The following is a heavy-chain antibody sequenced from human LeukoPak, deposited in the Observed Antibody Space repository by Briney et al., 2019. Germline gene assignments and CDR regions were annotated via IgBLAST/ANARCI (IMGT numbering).Heavy chain of an antibody. CDR2: IYTSGST. CDR1: GGSISSYY. D-gene: IGHD2-15*01. V-gene: IGHV4-4*07. Sequence: PSETLSLTCTVSGGSISSYYWSWIRQPAGKGLEWIGRIYTSGSTNYNPSLKSRVTMSVDTSKNQFSLKLSSVTAADTAVYYCARDCSGGSCYPEGDYYYYGMDVWGQGTTVTVSS. J-gene: IGHJ6*02. CDR3: ARDCSGGSCYPEGDYYYYGMDV.